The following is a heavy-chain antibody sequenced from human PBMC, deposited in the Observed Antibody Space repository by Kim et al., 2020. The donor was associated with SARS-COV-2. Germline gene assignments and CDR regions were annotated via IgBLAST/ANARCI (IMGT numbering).Heavy chain of an antibody. Sequence: GGSLRLSCAASGFTFSSYSMNWVRQAPGKGLEWVSSISSSSSYIYYADSVKGRFTISRDNAKNSLYLQMNSLRAEDTAVYYCARDWVCSTSCGEDAFYIWGQGTMVTVSS. CDR3: ARDWVCSTSCGEDAFYI. J-gene: IGHJ3*02. V-gene: IGHV3-21*01. D-gene: IGHD2-2*01. CDR1: GFTFSSYS. CDR2: ISSSSSYI.